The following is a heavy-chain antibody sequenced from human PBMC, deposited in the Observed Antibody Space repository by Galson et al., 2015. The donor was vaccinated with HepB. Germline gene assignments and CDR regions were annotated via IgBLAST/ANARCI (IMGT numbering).Heavy chain of an antibody. D-gene: IGHD6-13*01. J-gene: IGHJ4*02. CDR1: GGSFSGYY. V-gene: IGHV4-34*01. CDR3: ARGVGEYSSSWYGY. Sequence: LSLTCAVYGGSFSGYYWSWIRQPPGKGLEWIGEINHSGSTNYNPSLKSRVTISVDTSKNQFSLKLSSVTAADTAVYYCARGVGEYSSSWYGYWGQGTLVTVSS. CDR2: INHSGST.